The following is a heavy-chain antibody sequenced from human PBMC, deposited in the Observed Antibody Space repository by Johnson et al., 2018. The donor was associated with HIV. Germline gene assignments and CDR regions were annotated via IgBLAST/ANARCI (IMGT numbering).Heavy chain of an antibody. CDR2: IYSGGSP. CDR3: ARDLGVDWSKGAFDM. J-gene: IGHJ3*02. Sequence: VQLVESGGGLVKPGGSLRLSCAASGFTFRSYYMSWVRQAPGKGLARVSVIYSGGSPYYADSVKGRFTISRDNSKHTLYLQMTSLRAEDTAVYYCARDLGVDWSKGAFDMWGQGTMVTVSS. V-gene: IGHV3-66*01. CDR1: GFTFRSYY. D-gene: IGHD3/OR15-3a*01.